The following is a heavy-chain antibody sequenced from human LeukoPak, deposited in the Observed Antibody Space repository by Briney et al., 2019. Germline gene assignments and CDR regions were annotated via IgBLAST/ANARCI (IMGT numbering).Heavy chain of an antibody. Sequence: GESLKISCQGSGYSFTSSWIGWVRQMPGKGLEWMGIIYPGDSDTRYSPSFQGQVTISADKSISAACLQWSSLKASDTAMYYCARFSVGGTCYPNYRGQGTLVSVSS. CDR3: ARFSVGGTCYPNY. V-gene: IGHV5-51*01. J-gene: IGHJ4*02. CDR2: IYPGDSDT. CDR1: GYSFTSSW. D-gene: IGHD2-15*01.